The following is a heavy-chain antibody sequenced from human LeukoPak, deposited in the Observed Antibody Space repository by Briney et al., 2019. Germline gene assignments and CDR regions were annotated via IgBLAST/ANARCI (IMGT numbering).Heavy chain of an antibody. CDR3: ARDGTWRLDY. Sequence: NPSETLSLTCTVSGGSISSSSYYWGWIRQPPGKGLEWIGSIYYSGSTYYNPSLKSRVTISADTSKNQFSLKLSSVTAADTAVYYCARDGTWRLDYWGQGILVTVSS. J-gene: IGHJ4*02. V-gene: IGHV4-39*02. CDR1: GGSISSSSYY. D-gene: IGHD2-15*01. CDR2: IYYSGST.